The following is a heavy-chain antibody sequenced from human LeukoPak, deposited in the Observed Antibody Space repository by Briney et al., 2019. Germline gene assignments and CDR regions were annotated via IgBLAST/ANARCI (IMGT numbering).Heavy chain of an antibody. D-gene: IGHD5-18*01. CDR1: GGSISSGDYY. V-gene: IGHV4-30-4*08. J-gene: IGHJ4*02. CDR2: IYYSGST. Sequence: PSQTRSLTCTVSGGSISSGDYYWSWIRQPPGKGLEWIGYIYYSGSTYYNPSLKSRVTISVDTSKNQFSLKLSSVTAADTAVYYCARGFGYSYGYPFDYWGQGTLVTVSS. CDR3: ARGFGYSYGYPFDY.